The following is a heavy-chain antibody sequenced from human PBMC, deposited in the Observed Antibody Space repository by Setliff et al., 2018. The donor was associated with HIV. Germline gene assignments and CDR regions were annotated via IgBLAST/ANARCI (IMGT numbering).Heavy chain of an antibody. CDR2: LYVSGST. D-gene: IGHD5-12*01. CDR3: ARMRLDGGYSYDY. V-gene: IGHV4-4*07. Sequence: SETLSLTCYVTDDPISSYYWSWVRQPAGKGLEWIGRLYVSGSTNYNPSLKSRVTISVDTSKNLFSLKLSSVTAADTGVYYCARMRLDGGYSYDYWGQGTLVTVSS. CDR1: DDPISSYY. J-gene: IGHJ4*02.